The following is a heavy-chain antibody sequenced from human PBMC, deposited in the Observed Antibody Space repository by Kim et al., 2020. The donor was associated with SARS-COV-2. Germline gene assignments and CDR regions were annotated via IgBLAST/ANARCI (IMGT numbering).Heavy chain of an antibody. D-gene: IGHD3-10*01. V-gene: IGHV3-23*01. CDR2: ISGRGDKT. CDR3: AKNNPHFGESYLDY. CDR1: GFTFSSHA. Sequence: GGSLRLSCAASGFTFSSHAMTWVRQAPGKGLEWVSVISGRGDKTFYADSVKGRCSISRDRSRSTLYLQMNRLRAEDTAVYYCAKNNPHFGESYLDYWGQG. J-gene: IGHJ4*02.